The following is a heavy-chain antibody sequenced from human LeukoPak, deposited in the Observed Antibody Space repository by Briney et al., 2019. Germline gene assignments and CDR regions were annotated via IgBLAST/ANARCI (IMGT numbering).Heavy chain of an antibody. D-gene: IGHD6-13*01. Sequence: ASVKVSCKASGGTFSSYAISWVRQAPGQGLEWMGRIIPILGIANYAQKFQGRVTITADKSTSTAYMELSSLRSEDTAVYYCARKLYSSSWSDDYWGQGTLVTVSS. J-gene: IGHJ4*02. CDR2: IIPILGIA. CDR1: GGTFSSYA. V-gene: IGHV1-69*04. CDR3: ARKLYSSSWSDDY.